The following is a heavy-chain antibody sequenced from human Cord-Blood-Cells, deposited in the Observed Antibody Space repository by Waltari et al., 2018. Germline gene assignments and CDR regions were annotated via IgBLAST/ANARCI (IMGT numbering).Heavy chain of an antibody. CDR2: IYSGVST. Sequence: EVQLVESGGGLVQPGGSLRLSCAASGFTVSRNYMSWVRRAPGKGLDWVSVIYSGVSTYCADSGKGRFTISGNNSKNTLYLQRNSLRAEDTAVYYCARGGGSYYAFDIWGQGTMVTVSS. J-gene: IGHJ3*02. CDR3: ARGGGSYYAFDI. D-gene: IGHD1-26*01. V-gene: IGHV3-53*04. CDR1: GFTVSRNY.